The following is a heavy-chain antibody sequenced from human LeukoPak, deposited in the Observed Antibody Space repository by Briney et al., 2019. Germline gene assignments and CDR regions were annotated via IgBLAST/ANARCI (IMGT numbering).Heavy chain of an antibody. CDR2: IYYSGST. CDR1: GGSISSYY. V-gene: IGHV4-59*01. CDR3: AGQDGRTLLWFGEFPLVYMDV. D-gene: IGHD3-10*01. Sequence: SETLSLTCTVSGGSISSYYWSWIRQPPGKGLEWIGYIYYSGSTNYNPSLKSRVTISVDTSKNQFSLKLSSVTAADTAVYYCAGQDGRTLLWFGEFPLVYMDVWGKGTTVTVSS. J-gene: IGHJ6*03.